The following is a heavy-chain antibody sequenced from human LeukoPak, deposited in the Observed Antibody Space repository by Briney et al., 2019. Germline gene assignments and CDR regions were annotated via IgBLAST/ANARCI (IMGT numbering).Heavy chain of an antibody. J-gene: IGHJ4*02. CDR2: IKQDGTEK. CDR1: GFTFSLYW. V-gene: IGHV3-7*01. Sequence: GGSLRLSCAASGFTFSLYWMSWVRQAPGKGLEWVANIKQDGTEKYYVDSVKGRFTISRDNAKNSLYLQMSSLRAEDSAVYYCARSTGQTATGLGDFDYWGQGTLVTVSS. CDR3: ARSTGQTATGLGDFDY. D-gene: IGHD1-1*01.